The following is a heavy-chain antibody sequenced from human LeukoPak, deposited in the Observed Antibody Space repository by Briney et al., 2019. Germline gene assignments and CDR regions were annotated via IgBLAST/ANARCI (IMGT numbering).Heavy chain of an antibody. V-gene: IGHV3-7*05. CDR3: ARARDYGSRKANAFDI. D-gene: IGHD3-10*01. CDR2: VKRDGSEK. J-gene: IGHJ3*02. CDR1: GFTFSSYW. Sequence: GGSLRLSCAASGFTFSSYWMSWVRQAPGKGLEWVANVKRDGSEKYYVDSVKGRFTISRDNADNSLYLQMNSLRAEDTAFYYCARARDYGSRKANAFDIWGQGTMVTVSS.